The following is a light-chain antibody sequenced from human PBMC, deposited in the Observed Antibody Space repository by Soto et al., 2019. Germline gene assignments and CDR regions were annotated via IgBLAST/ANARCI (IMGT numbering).Light chain of an antibody. V-gene: IGKV1-39*01. CDR3: QQSYSFPPT. J-gene: IGKJ2*01. CDR2: GVS. Sequence: DIQVTQSPSSLSASPGDRVAITCRASQNVAKFLTCNQQRPAKAPKLLILGVSSLQIGVPSRFSGSGSGTEFTLTISSLQPDDCVTYYCQQSYSFPPTFGQGTKVEIK. CDR1: QNVAKF.